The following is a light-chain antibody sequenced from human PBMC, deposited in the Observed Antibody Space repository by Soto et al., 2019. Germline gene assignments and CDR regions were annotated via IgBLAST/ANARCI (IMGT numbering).Light chain of an antibody. CDR1: QSVDSRY. V-gene: IGKV3-20*01. CDR3: QQYGSSPRYS. Sequence: DIVLTQSPGTLSLSPGEGATLSCRASQSVDSRYLAWYQQKPGQAPRLVIHAVSRRATGIPDRFSGSGSGTDFTLTISRLEPEDFAEYYCQQYGSSPRYSFGQGTKLEIK. CDR2: AVS. J-gene: IGKJ2*03.